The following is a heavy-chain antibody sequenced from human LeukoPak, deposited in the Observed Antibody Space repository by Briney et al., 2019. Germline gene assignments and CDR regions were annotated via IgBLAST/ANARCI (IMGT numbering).Heavy chain of an antibody. J-gene: IGHJ5*02. D-gene: IGHD6-13*01. CDR1: GGSISSYY. CDR3: AREDSSSWYRFDP. Sequence: PSETLSLTCTVSGGSISSYYWSWIRQPPGKGLEWIGYIYYSGSTNYNPSLKSRITISVDTSKNQFSLKLSSVTAADTAVYYCAREDSSSWYRFDPWGQGTLVTVSS. V-gene: IGHV4-59*01. CDR2: IYYSGST.